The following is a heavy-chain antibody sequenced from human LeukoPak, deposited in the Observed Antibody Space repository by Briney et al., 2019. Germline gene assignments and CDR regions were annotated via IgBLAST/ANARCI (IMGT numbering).Heavy chain of an antibody. D-gene: IGHD5-24*01. CDR2: IYYSGST. V-gene: IGHV4-39*01. CDR3: ARVEGEMASKPGAYYYYGMDV. CDR1: GGSISSSSYC. J-gene: IGHJ6*02. Sequence: SETLSLTCTVSGGSISSSSYCWGWIRQPPGKGLKWIGSIYYSGSTYYNPSLKSRVNISVDTSKNQFSLKLGSVTAADTAVYYCARVEGEMASKPGAYYYYGMDVWGQGTTVTVSS.